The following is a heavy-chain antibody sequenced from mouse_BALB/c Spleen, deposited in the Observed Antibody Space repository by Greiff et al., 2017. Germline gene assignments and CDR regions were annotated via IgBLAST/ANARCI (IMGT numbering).Heavy chain of an antibody. CDR1: GFSLTSYD. V-gene: IGHV2-9-2*01. Sequence: QVQLKESGPGLVAPSQSLSITCTVSGFSLTSYDISWIRQPPGKGLEWLGVIWTGGGTNYNSAFMSRLSISKDNSKSQVFLKMNSLQTDDTAIYYCVRDSYGSRGFDYWGQGTTLTVSS. CDR3: VRDSYGSRGFDY. D-gene: IGHD1-1*01. CDR2: IWTGGGT. J-gene: IGHJ2*01.